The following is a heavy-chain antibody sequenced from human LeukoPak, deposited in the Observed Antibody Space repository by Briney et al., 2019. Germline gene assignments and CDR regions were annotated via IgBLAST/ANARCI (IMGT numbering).Heavy chain of an antibody. Sequence: SETLSLTCAVYGGSFSGYYWSWIRHPPGKGLEWIGEINHSGSTNYNPSLKSRVTISVDTSKNQFSLKLSSVTAADTAVYYCARSRYCGGDCRSSHDYWGQGTLVTVSS. CDR2: INHSGST. V-gene: IGHV4-34*01. CDR3: ARSRYCGGDCRSSHDY. CDR1: GGSFSGYY. D-gene: IGHD2-21*02. J-gene: IGHJ4*02.